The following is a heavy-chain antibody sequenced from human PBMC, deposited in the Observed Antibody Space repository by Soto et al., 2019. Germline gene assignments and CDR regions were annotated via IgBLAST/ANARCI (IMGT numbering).Heavy chain of an antibody. CDR3: AREYPYNFDS. J-gene: IGHJ4*02. CDR2: IHYSGST. V-gene: IGHV4-59*01. D-gene: IGHD1-20*01. Sequence: SETLSLTCSVSGVSITSYYWSWIRQPPGKRLEWIGYIHYSGSTNYNPSLESRVTISTGTSKSQFFLKLSSVTAADTAVYYCAREYPYNFDSWGQGTLVTVSS. CDR1: GVSITSYY.